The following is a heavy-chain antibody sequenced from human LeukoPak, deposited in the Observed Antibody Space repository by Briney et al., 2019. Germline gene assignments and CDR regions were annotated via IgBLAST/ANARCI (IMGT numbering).Heavy chain of an antibody. CDR2: IYYSGST. J-gene: IGHJ5*02. V-gene: IGHV4-31*03. D-gene: IGHD3-3*01. CDR1: GGSISSGGYY. Sequence: SETLSLTCTVSGGSISSGGYYWSWIRQHPGKGLEWIGYIYYSGSTYSNPSLKSRVTISVDTAKNQVSLNLTSVTAADTAVYYCARQSADFWIDYAKNWFDPWGQGTLVTVSS. CDR3: ARQSADFWIDYAKNWFDP.